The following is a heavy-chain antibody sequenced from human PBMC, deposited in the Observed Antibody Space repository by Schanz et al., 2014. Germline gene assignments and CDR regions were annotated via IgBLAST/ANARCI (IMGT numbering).Heavy chain of an antibody. Sequence: QVQLQESGPGLVKPSETLSLTCTVSGGAISSFYWSWIRQPPGKGLEWIGYIYFSGSVDYNPSLXXXXXXXXXXXXSQFALNRSSVTAADTAVYYCARADSYYGSGSYFQRRAEAFDIWGRGTMVTVSS. V-gene: IGHV4-59*12. CDR1: GGAISSFY. CDR3: ARADSYYGSGSYFQRRAEAFDI. J-gene: IGHJ3*02. CDR2: IYFSGSV. D-gene: IGHD3-10*01.